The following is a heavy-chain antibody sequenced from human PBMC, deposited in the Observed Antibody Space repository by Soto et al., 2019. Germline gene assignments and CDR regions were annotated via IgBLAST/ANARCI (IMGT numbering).Heavy chain of an antibody. D-gene: IGHD4-17*01. CDR1: GFTFDDYA. CDR3: AKEHNYGDYVYYYYGMDV. V-gene: IGHV3-9*01. J-gene: IGHJ6*02. Sequence: EVQLVESGGGLVQPGRSLRLSCAASGFTFDDYAMHWVRQAPGKGLEWVSGISWNSGSIGYADSVKGRFTISRDNXKXSXXLQMNSLRAEDTALYYCAKEHNYGDYVYYYYGMDVWGQGTTVTVSS. CDR2: ISWNSGSI.